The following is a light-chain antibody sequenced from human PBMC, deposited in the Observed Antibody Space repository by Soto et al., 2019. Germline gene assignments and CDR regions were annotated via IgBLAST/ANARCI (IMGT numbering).Light chain of an antibody. V-gene: IGKV3-20*01. CDR3: QQSYSTPIT. Sequence: EIVLTQSPGTLSLSPGERATLSCRASQSVSSSYLAWYQQKPGQAPRLLIYGASSRATGIPDRFSGSGSGTDFTLTISRLEAEDFATYYCQQSYSTPITFGQGTRLEIK. J-gene: IGKJ5*01. CDR2: GAS. CDR1: QSVSSSY.